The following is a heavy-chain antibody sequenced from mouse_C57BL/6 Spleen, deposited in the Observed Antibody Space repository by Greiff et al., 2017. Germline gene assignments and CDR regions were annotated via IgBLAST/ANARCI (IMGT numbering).Heavy chain of an antibody. CDR1: GYTFTSYW. CDR2: IDPSDSYT. CDR3: ASVRVRRGYFGG. D-gene: IGHD5-1*01. J-gene: IGHJ1*03. V-gene: IGHV1-50*01. Sequence: QVQLQQPGAELVKPGASVKLSCKASGYTFTSYWMQWVKQRPGQGLEWIGEIDPSDSYTNYNQKFKGKATLTVDTSSSTAYMQLSSLTSEDSAVYYCASVRVRRGYFGGWGTGPTVSVST.